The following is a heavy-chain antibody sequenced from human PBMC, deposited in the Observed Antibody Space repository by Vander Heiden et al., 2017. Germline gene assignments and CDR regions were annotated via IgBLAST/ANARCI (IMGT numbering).Heavy chain of an antibody. V-gene: IGHV3-7*01. CDR2: IKKDGSEK. CDR3: ASEVASNY. Sequence: AKIKKDGSEKYYVDSVKGRFTISRENAKKSLYLKMNSLRAEDTAVYYGASEVASNYWGQGTMVTVSS. J-gene: IGHJ4*02. D-gene: IGHD5-12*01.